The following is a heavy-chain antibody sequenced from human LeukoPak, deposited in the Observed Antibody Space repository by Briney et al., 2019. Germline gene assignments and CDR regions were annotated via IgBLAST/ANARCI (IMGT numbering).Heavy chain of an antibody. Sequence: PGGSLRLSCAASGFTFSSYWMHWVRQAPGKGLEWVSSISSSCIYIYYADSVKGRFTISRDNAKNSLYLQMNSLRAEDTAVYYCARGGASRDCSYWGQGTLVTVSS. CDR3: ARGGASRDCSY. D-gene: IGHD1-26*01. CDR2: ISSSCIYI. CDR1: GFTFSSYW. V-gene: IGHV3-21*01. J-gene: IGHJ4*02.